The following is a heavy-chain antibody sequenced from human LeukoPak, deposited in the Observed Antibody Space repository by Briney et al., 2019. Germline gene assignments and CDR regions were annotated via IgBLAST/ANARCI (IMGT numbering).Heavy chain of an antibody. CDR3: ARDGLPRTYCGGDCYPGFDY. J-gene: IGHJ4*02. CDR2: INAYNGNT. Sequence: GASVKVSCKASGYTFSSYGISWVRQAPGQGLEWMGWINAYNGNTNYAQKLQGRVTMTTDTSTSTAYMELRSLRSDDAAVYYCARDGLPRTYCGGDCYPGFDYWGQGTLVTVSS. D-gene: IGHD2-21*02. V-gene: IGHV1-18*01. CDR1: GYTFSSYG.